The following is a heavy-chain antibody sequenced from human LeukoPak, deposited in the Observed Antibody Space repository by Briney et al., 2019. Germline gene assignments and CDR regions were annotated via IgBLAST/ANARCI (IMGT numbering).Heavy chain of an antibody. Sequence: SETLSLTCTVSGGSISSSSYYWGWMRQPPGKGLEWIGSIYYSGSTYYNPSLKSRVAISLETSKNQFSLKLSSVTAADTAVYYCARPVGATNYYHYMDVWGKGTTVTVSS. CDR2: IYYSGST. CDR1: GGSISSSSYY. CDR3: ARPVGATNYYHYMDV. J-gene: IGHJ6*03. V-gene: IGHV4-39*01. D-gene: IGHD1-26*01.